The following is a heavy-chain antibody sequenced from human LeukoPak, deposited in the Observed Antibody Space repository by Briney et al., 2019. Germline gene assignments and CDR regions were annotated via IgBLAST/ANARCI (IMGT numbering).Heavy chain of an antibody. Sequence: PGGSLRLSCAASGFSFSNAWMSWVRQAPGKGLEWIGRIKSKSDGGTTEYAAPVKGRLNISRDDSKNTLYLQMNSLKTEDTAVYYCATDSSSSSYYWGQGTLVTVSS. CDR3: ATDSSSSSYY. J-gene: IGHJ4*02. CDR2: IKSKSDGGTT. D-gene: IGHD6-6*01. CDR1: GFSFSNAW. V-gene: IGHV3-15*01.